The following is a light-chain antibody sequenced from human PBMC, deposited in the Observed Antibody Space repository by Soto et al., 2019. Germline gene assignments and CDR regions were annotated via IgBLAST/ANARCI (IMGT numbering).Light chain of an antibody. CDR1: SSDVGGYNY. CDR3: SSYTSSSTLRLV. J-gene: IGLJ1*01. V-gene: IGLV2-14*01. Sequence: QSVLTQPASVSGSPGQSITISCTGTSSDVGGYNYVSWYQQHPGKAPKLMIYDVSNRPSGVSNRFSGSKSGNTASLTISGLQAEDEADYYCSSYTSSSTLRLVFGTGTKVTVL. CDR2: DVS.